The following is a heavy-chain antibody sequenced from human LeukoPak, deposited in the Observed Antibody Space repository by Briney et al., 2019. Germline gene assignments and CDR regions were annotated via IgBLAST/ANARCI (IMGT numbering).Heavy chain of an antibody. D-gene: IGHD3-3*01. CDR1: GFTVISYG. CDR3: ARDQAPTYYYDFWSGYIDY. J-gene: IGHJ4*02. V-gene: IGHV3-7*01. CDR2: IKQDGSEK. Sequence: GGSLRLSCSASGFTVISYGMGWVRQAPGKGLEWVANIKQDGSEKYYVGSVKGRFTISRDNAKNSLYLQMNGLRAEDTAVYYGARDQAPTYYYDFWSGYIDYWGQGNLVSVFS.